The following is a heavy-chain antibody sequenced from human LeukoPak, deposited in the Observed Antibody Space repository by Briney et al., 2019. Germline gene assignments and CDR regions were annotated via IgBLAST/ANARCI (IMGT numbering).Heavy chain of an antibody. CDR3: AFRITIDHDFEPWFDP. D-gene: IGHD3-3*01. CDR1: GYTFASYG. J-gene: IGHJ5*02. CDR2: ISAYNGNT. V-gene: IGHV1-18*01. Sequence: ASVKVSCKASGYTFASYGISWVRQAPGQGLEWMGWISAYNGNTNYAQKLQGRVTMTTDPSTSTAYMELSSLRSEDTAVYYCAFRITIDHDFEPWFDPWGQGTLLTVSS.